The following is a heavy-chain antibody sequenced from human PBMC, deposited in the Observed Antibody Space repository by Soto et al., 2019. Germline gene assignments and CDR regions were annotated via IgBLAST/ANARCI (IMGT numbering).Heavy chain of an antibody. V-gene: IGHV1-69*12. Sequence: QVQLVQSGAEVKKPGSSVKVSCKASGGTFSSYAISWVRQAPGQGLEWMGGIIPIFGTANYAQKFQGRVTITADESTSTEYMELSSLRSADTVVYYCARDTNQNWTYEGYFDYWGQGTLVTVSS. CDR3: ARDTNQNWTYEGYFDY. CDR1: GGTFSSYA. D-gene: IGHD1-7*01. CDR2: IIPIFGTA. J-gene: IGHJ4*02.